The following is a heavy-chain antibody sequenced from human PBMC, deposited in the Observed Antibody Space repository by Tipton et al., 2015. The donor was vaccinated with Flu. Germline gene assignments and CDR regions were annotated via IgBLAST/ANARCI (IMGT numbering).Heavy chain of an antibody. V-gene: IGHV4-31*02. CDR3: ARGPEQWLVNPHYFDY. Sequence: LSCIVSGGSLSSCGYYWSWIRQHPGKGLEWIGYIYYSGSTYYNPSLKSRVTISVDTSKNQFSLKLSSVTAADTAVYYCARGPEQWLVNPHYFDYWGQGTLVTVSS. CDR2: IYYSGST. CDR1: GGSLSSCGYY. J-gene: IGHJ4*02. D-gene: IGHD6-19*01.